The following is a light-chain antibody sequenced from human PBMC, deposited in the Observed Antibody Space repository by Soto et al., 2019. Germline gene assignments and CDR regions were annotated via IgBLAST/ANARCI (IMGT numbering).Light chain of an antibody. J-gene: IGLJ3*02. CDR3: CSYAGSHNWV. V-gene: IGLV2-23*02. Sequence: QSALTQPASVSGSPGQSITISCTGAISHVGDYDLVSWYQQRPGKAPQLVIYEVAKRPSGVSTRFSGSKSGNTASLTISGLQAEDEADYYCCSYAGSHNWVFGGGTKLTVL. CDR1: ISHVGDYDL. CDR2: EVA.